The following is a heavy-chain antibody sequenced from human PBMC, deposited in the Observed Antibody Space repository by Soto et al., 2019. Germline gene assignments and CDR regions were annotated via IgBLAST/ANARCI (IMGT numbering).Heavy chain of an antibody. D-gene: IGHD5-18*01. CDR2: IYYSGST. CDR3: ARALDDTAMVTPTTGAFDI. CDR1: GGSISSGGYY. Sequence: KPSETLSLTCTVSGGSISSGGYYWSWIRQHPGKGLEWIGYIYYSGSTYYNPSLKSRVTISVDTSKNQFSLKLSSVTAADTAVYYCARALDDTAMVTPTTGAFDIWGQGTMVTVSS. V-gene: IGHV4-31*03. J-gene: IGHJ3*02.